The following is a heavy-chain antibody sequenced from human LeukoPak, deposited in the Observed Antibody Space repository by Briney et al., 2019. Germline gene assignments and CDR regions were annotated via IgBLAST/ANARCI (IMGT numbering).Heavy chain of an antibody. V-gene: IGHV4-59*01. J-gene: IGHJ4*02. CDR1: GGSISTYY. CDR2: IYYSGSA. CDR3: ARTHCGGDCSFDF. Sequence: PSETLSLTCTVSGGSISTYYWTWIRQPPGKGLEWVGYIYYSGSANYNPSLKSRVTMSVDTSKNQFSLKLSSLTAADTAVYYCARTHCGGDCSFDFWGQGILVTVSS. D-gene: IGHD2-21*02.